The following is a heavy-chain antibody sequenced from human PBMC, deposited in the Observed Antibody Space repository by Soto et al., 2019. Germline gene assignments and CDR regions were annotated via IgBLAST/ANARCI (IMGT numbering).Heavy chain of an antibody. V-gene: IGHV3-23*01. D-gene: IGHD6-25*01. CDR1: GFTFGSYA. CDR2: LSGSGTGA. J-gene: IGHJ4*02. Sequence: EVRLLESGGGLVHPGGSLRLSCVASGFTFGSYAMTWVRQAPGKGLEWVSGLSGSGTGANYADSVKGRFTISRDNSKNTLYLQMNSLRAEDTAVYYCASEVEAAADTNPDYWGLGTLVTVSS. CDR3: ASEVEAAADTNPDY.